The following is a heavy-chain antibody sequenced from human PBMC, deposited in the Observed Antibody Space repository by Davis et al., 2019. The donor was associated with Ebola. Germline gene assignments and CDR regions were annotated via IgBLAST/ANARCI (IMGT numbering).Heavy chain of an antibody. Sequence: SETLSLTCAVYGGSFSGYYWSWIRQPPGKGLEWIGYIYYSGSTNYNPSLKSRVTISVDTSKNQFSLKMSSVTAADTAVYYCPRTHYDSSGYYYPYYFDYWGQGTLVTVSS. V-gene: IGHV4-59*08. J-gene: IGHJ4*02. D-gene: IGHD3-22*01. CDR2: IYYSGST. CDR1: GGSFSGYY. CDR3: PRTHYDSSGYYYPYYFDY.